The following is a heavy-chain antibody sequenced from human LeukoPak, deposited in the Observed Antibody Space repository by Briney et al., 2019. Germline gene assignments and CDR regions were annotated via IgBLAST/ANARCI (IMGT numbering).Heavy chain of an antibody. J-gene: IGHJ4*02. Sequence: SVKVSCKASGGTFSSYAISWVRQAPGHGLEWMGGIIPIFGTANYAQKFKGRVTITTDESTSTAYMELSSLRSEDTAVYYCARDSDSSGYYFGYWGQGTLVTVSS. CDR3: ARDSDSSGYYFGY. CDR1: GGTFSSYA. CDR2: IIPIFGTA. D-gene: IGHD3-22*01. V-gene: IGHV1-69*05.